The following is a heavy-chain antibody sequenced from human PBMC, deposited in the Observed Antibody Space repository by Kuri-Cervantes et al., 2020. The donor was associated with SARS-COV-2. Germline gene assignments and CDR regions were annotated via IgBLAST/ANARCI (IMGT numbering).Heavy chain of an antibody. CDR3: ARDLPVLGYCSGGSCDAFDI. CDR1: GYTFTAYY. V-gene: IGHV1-2*02. D-gene: IGHD2-15*01. CDR2: INPNSGGT. J-gene: IGHJ3*02. Sequence: ASVKVSCKASGYTFTAYYMHWVRQAPGQGLEWMGWINPNSGGTNYAQKFQGRVTMTRDTSISTAYMELSRLRSDDTAVYYCARDLPVLGYCSGGSCDAFDIWGQGTMVTVSS.